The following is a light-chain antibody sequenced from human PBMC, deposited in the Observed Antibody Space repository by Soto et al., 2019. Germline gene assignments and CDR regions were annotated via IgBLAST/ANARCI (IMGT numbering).Light chain of an antibody. CDR2: DVT. CDR3: CSYTGRVV. CDR1: SSDIGGSNF. V-gene: IGLV2-11*01. Sequence: HSALPQPRSVSGSPGQSVTISCTGTSSDIGGSNFVSWYQQHPGKAPKLMIYDVTKRPSGVPDRFSGSKSGNTASLTISGLQADDEADYYCCSYTGRVVFGGGTQLTVL. J-gene: IGLJ2*01.